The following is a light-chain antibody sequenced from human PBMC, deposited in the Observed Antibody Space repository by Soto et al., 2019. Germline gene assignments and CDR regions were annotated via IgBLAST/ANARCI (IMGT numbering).Light chain of an antibody. CDR1: QSVIRN. Sequence: EIVLTQSPATLSLSPGERATLSCRASQSVIRNLAWYQQKPGQAPRLLIYDASNRATGIPARFSGSGSGTDFNLTISRLEAEDFAVYYCQQRRDWPATFGRGTKGQIK. V-gene: IGKV3-11*01. CDR3: QQRRDWPAT. CDR2: DAS. J-gene: IGKJ4*01.